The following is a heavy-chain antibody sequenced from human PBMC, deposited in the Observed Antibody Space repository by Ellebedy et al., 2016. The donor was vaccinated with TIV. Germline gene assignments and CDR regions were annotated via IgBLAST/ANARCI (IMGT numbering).Heavy chain of an antibody. D-gene: IGHD6-19*01. CDR2: TSFDGKNK. V-gene: IGHV3-30*04. CDR3: ARDPYSSGWSAIGYFDL. Sequence: PGGSLRLSCAASGFVFSSYTMWWVRQPPGKGLEWVAVTSFDGKNKHYADPVKGRFTISRDNSQNTLYLHMHSLRDEDTAVYYCARDPYSSGWSAIGYFDLWGQGALVTVSS. CDR1: GFVFSSYT. J-gene: IGHJ4*02.